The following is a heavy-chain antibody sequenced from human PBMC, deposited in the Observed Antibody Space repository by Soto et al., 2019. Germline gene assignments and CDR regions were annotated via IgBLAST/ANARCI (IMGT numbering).Heavy chain of an antibody. CDR1: GGTFSSYA. CDR2: IIPIFGTA. J-gene: IGHJ6*02. Sequence: QVQLVQSGAEVKKPGSSVKVSCKASGGTFSSYAISWVRQAPGQGLEWMGGIIPIFGTANYAQKFQGRVTITADESTSTAYMELSSLRSDDTAVYYCSRPVLGGSYWDWDYYYGMDVWGQGTTVTVSS. D-gene: IGHD1-26*01. CDR3: SRPVLGGSYWDWDYYYGMDV. V-gene: IGHV1-69*01.